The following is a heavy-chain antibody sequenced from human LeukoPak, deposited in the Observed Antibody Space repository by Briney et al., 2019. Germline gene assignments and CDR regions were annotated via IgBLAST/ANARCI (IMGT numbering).Heavy chain of an antibody. V-gene: IGHV5-51*01. J-gene: IGHJ4*02. Sequence: GESLKISCRGSGYSFTSYWIGGVRQLPGKGLEGMGISYPGDSDTRYSPSFQGQVTISADKSISTAYLQWSSLKASDTAMYYCARHISDSSGYHDYWGQGTLVTVSS. D-gene: IGHD3-22*01. CDR1: GYSFTSYW. CDR3: ARHISDSSGYHDY. CDR2: SYPGDSDT.